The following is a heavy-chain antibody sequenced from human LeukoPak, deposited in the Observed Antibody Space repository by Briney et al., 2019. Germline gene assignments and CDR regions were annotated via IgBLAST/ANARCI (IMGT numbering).Heavy chain of an antibody. D-gene: IGHD3-10*01. CDR3: ARIPWVGELLGGDY. CDR2: IYYSGRT. CDR1: GGSISSYY. V-gene: IGHV4-59*01. Sequence: SSETLSLTCIVSGGSISSYYWSWIRQPPGKGLEWIGCIYYSGRTYYNPSLKSRVTISVDMSKSQFSLGLTSVTAADTAVYYCARIPWVGELLGGDYWGQGTLVTVSS. J-gene: IGHJ4*02.